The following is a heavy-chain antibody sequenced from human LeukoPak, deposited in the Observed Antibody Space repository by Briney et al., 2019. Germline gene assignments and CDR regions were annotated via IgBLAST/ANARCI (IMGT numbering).Heavy chain of an antibody. V-gene: IGHV3-21*01. J-gene: IGHJ3*02. Sequence: GGSLRLSCAASGFTFSSYSMNWVRQAPGKGLEWVSSISSSSSYIYYADSVKGRFTISRDNAKNSLYLQMNSLRAEDTAVYYCARDGAVPGAFDIWGQGTMVPVSS. CDR3: ARDGAVPGAFDI. D-gene: IGHD6-19*01. CDR1: GFTFSSYS. CDR2: ISSSSSYI.